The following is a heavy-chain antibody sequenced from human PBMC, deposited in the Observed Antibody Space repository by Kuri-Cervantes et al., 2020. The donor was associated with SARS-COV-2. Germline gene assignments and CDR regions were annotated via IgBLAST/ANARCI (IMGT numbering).Heavy chain of an antibody. D-gene: IGHD3-3*01. CDR1: GYSISSGYY. CDR2: IYHSGST. CDR3: ARPGAFGVVTVDAFDI. V-gene: IGHV4-38-2*02. J-gene: IGHJ3*02. Sequence: SGTLSLTCTVSGYSISSGYYWGWIRQPPGKGLEWIGSIYHSGSTYYNPSLKSRVTISVDTSKNQFSLKLSSVTAADTAVYYCARPGAFGVVTVDAFDIWGQGTMVTVSS.